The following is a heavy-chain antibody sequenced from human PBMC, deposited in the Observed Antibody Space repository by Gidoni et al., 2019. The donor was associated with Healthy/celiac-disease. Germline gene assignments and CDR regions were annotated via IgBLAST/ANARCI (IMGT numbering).Heavy chain of an antibody. J-gene: IGHJ6*02. V-gene: IGHV1-18*01. CDR3: ARDNEVVEGYYYYGMDV. Sequence: QVQLVQSGAEVKKPGASVKFSCKASGYTFTSYGISWVRQAPGQGLELMGWISAYNGNTNYAQKLQGRVTMTTDTSTSTAYMELRSLRSDDTAVYYCARDNEVVEGYYYYGMDVWGQGTTVTVSS. D-gene: IGHD2-15*01. CDR1: GYTFTSYG. CDR2: ISAYNGNT.